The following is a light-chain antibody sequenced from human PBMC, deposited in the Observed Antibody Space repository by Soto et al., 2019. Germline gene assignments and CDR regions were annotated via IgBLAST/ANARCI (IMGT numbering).Light chain of an antibody. J-gene: IGLJ2*01. CDR2: SND. CDR1: SSNIETND. V-gene: IGLV1-47*02. Sequence: QSVLTQPPSASGTPGQRVTISCSGSSSNIETNDIFWHQQLPGSAPKLLIYSNDQRPSGVPDRFSASKSGTSASLAISGLRSEAEAEYFCATWDDSLSGVVFGGGTKLTVL. CDR3: ATWDDSLSGVV.